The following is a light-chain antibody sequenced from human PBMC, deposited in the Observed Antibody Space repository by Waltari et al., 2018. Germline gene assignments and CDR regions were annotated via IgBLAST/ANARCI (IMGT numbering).Light chain of an antibody. J-gene: IGKJ1*01. CDR2: GAT. Sequence: IVLTQSPGPLSLSPGESVTLSCRASQGVGRTLVWYQQKPGQAPGLLMYGATIRATGIPDRFIGSGSGTDFSLTISRLEHEDFAVYYCQHYVRLPVTFGQGTKVEIK. CDR1: QGVGRT. CDR3: QHYVRLPVT. V-gene: IGKV3-20*01.